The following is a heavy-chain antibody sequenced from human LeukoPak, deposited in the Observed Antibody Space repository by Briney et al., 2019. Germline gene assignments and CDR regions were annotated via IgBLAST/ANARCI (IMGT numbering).Heavy chain of an antibody. Sequence: SETLSLTCTVSSYSISSRYYWGWIRQPPGKGLEWIGSIYHSGSAYYNPSLKSRVTISVDTSKNQFSLKLSSVTAADTAVYYCARVEAGDYFDCWGQGTLVTVSS. V-gene: IGHV4-38-2*02. CDR2: IYHSGSA. CDR3: ARVEAGDYFDC. D-gene: IGHD1-1*01. J-gene: IGHJ4*02. CDR1: SYSISSRYY.